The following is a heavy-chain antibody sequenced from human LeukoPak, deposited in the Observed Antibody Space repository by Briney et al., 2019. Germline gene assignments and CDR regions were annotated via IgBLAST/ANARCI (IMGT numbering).Heavy chain of an antibody. D-gene: IGHD6-13*01. Sequence: GGSLRLSCAASGFTFSSYGMHWVRQAPGKGLEGGAVISYDGSNKYYADSVKGRFTISRDNSKNTLYLQMNSLRAEDTAVYYCAKGFIAAAGTLWFDPWGQGTLVTVSS. V-gene: IGHV3-30*18. CDR3: AKGFIAAAGTLWFDP. CDR1: GFTFSSYG. CDR2: ISYDGSNK. J-gene: IGHJ5*02.